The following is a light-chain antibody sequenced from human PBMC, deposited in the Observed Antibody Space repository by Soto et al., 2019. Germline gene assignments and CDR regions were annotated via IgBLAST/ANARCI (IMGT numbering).Light chain of an antibody. CDR2: SNN. J-gene: IGLJ2*01. CDR3: ASWDDSLNGQV. CDR1: SSNIGGNT. V-gene: IGLV1-44*01. Sequence: QSVLTQPPSASGTPGQRVTISCSGSSSNIGGNTVNWYQQLPGTAPKLLIYSNNRRPSGVPDRFSGSNSGTSASLAISGLQSEDESDYYCASWDDSLNGQVFGGGTKVTVL.